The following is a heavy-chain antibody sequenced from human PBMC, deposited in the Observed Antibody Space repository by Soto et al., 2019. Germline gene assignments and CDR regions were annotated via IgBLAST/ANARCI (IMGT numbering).Heavy chain of an antibody. V-gene: IGHV3-53*01. CDR3: ARALVYYDFWSGYDGHYGMDV. D-gene: IGHD3-3*01. CDR1: GFTVSSNY. CDR2: VYSGGST. Sequence: GGSLRLSCAASGFTVSSNYMSWVRQAPGKGLEWVSVVYSGGSTYYADSVKGRFTISRDNSKNTLYLQMNSLRAEDTAVYYCARALVYYDFWSGYDGHYGMDVWGQGTTVTVSS. J-gene: IGHJ6*02.